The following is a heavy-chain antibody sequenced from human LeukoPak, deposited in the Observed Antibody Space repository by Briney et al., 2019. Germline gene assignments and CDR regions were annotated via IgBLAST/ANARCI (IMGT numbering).Heavy chain of an antibody. V-gene: IGHV3-33*01. CDR2: IWSDATNI. Sequence: PGGSLRLSCAASGFIFSHHGMHWVRQAPGKGLEWVAVIWSDATNIFHADSVKGRFTISRDNSQNTVFLQMNSLRVKDTAIYYCARDAQRGFDYSNSLKNWGHGTLVTVSS. J-gene: IGHJ4*01. CDR1: GFIFSHHG. CDR3: ARDAQRGFDYSNSLKN. D-gene: IGHD4-11*01.